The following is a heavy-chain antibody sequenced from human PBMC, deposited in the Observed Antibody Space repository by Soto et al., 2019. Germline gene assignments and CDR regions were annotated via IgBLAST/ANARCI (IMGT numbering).Heavy chain of an antibody. CDR1: GGSISGDYY. Sequence: SETLSLTCSGSGGSISGDYYWSCIRQSPEKGLEWIGYIYYSGSSYSNPALQSRLSMSLDTSKNQFSLKLRSVTAADTAVYYCARGGARGTGYFDSWGQGALGTV. V-gene: IGHV4-30-4*08. CDR2: IYYSGSS. D-gene: IGHD3-16*01. CDR3: ARGGARGTGYFDS. J-gene: IGHJ4*02.